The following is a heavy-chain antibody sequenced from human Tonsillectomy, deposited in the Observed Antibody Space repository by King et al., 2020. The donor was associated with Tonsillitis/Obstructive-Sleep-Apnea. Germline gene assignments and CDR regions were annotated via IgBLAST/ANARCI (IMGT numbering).Heavy chain of an antibody. D-gene: IGHD3-3*01. V-gene: IGHV3-49*05. CDR2: IRSKAYGGRT. CDR3: TRVRATLRFLEWLFSYPDY. J-gene: IGHJ4*02. Sequence: VQLVESGGGLVKPGRSLRLSCTASGFTFGDYAMSWFRQAPGKGLEWVGFIRSKAYGGRTGYAASVKGRFTISRDDTKSIAYLQMNSLKTEDTAVYYCTRVRATLRFLEWLFSYPDYWGQGTLVTVSS. CDR1: GFTFGDYA.